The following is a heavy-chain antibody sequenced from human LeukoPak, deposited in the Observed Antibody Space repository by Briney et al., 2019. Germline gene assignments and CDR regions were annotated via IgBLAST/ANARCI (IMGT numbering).Heavy chain of an antibody. Sequence: GGPLRLSCKASGFRFGDYGLTWVRQAPGKGLEWVGFIRSDAYGGTTEYAASVKGRFSISRDYSEGIAYLQMNSLKTDDAGVYFCTRGGSFHYFDYWGQGTLVTVSS. V-gene: IGHV3-49*04. J-gene: IGHJ4*02. D-gene: IGHD6-13*01. CDR3: TRGGSFHYFDY. CDR1: GFRFGDYG. CDR2: IRSDAYGGTT.